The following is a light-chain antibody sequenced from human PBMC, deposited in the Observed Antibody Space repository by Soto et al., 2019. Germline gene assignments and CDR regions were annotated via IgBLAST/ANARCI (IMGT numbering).Light chain of an antibody. V-gene: IGKV1-39*01. J-gene: IGKJ2*01. Sequence: DIQLTQSPSSLSASEGDTVTITCRASHSINSHLNWYQQKSGEAPKFLIYGTSDLHTGVPSRFSGSGSGTDFTLTISSLQPEDCVIYYCQQSYSTPFTFGQGTKLEIK. CDR1: HSINSH. CDR3: QQSYSTPFT. CDR2: GTS.